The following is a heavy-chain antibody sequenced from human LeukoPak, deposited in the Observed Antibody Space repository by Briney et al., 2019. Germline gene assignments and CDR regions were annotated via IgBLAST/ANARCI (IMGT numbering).Heavy chain of an antibody. J-gene: IGHJ3*02. D-gene: IGHD3-22*01. CDR3: ASRTPRYYYDSSGYAFDI. Sequence: PSETLSLTCTVSGGSISSGSYYWSWIRQPPGKGLEWIGEINHSGSTNYNPSLKSRVTISVDTSKNQFSLKLSSVTAADTAVYYCASRTPRYYYDSSGYAFDIWGQGTMVTVSS. CDR1: GGSISSGSYY. V-gene: IGHV4-39*07. CDR2: INHSGST.